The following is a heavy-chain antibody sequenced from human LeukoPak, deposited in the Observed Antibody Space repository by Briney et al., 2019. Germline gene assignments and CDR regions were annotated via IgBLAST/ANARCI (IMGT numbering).Heavy chain of an antibody. J-gene: IGHJ6*03. CDR2: IYHSGST. Sequence: SETLSLTCTVSGYSISSGYYWGWIRQPPGKGLEWIGSIYHSGSTYYNPSLKSRVTISVDTSKNQFSLKLSSVTAADTAVYYCARDTTGELYYYYMDVWGKGTTVTVSS. V-gene: IGHV4-38-2*02. CDR3: ARDTTGELYYYYMDV. D-gene: IGHD3-16*01. CDR1: GYSISSGYY.